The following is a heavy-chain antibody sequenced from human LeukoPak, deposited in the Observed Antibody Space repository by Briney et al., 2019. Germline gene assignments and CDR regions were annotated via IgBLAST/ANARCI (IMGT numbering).Heavy chain of an antibody. D-gene: IGHD4-23*01. CDR3: ARDLYGGTSATFDY. V-gene: IGHV1-2*02. CDR1: GYTFTGYY. CDR2: INPNSGGT. Sequence: ASVKVSCKASGYTFTGYYMHWVRQAPGQGLEWMGWINPNSGGTYYAQKFQGRVTMTSDTSISSAYMELSRLRSDDRSGYYCARDLYGGTSATFDYWGQGTLVTVSS. J-gene: IGHJ4*02.